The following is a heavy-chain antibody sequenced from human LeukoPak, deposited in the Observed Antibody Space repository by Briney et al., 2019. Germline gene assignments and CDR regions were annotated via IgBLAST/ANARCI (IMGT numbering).Heavy chain of an antibody. V-gene: IGHV4-59*11. D-gene: IGHD3/OR15-3a*01. CDR1: GGSISSSHY. J-gene: IGHJ3*02. CDR3: GRDQYYVFFNI. Sequence: SETLSLTCTVSGGSISSSHYWSWIRQPPGKGLEWIGFIYYTGSTNYNPSLKSRVTISVDTSKNQFSLKLSSVTAAATAGYYLGRDQYYVFFNIGGQGKMV. CDR2: IYYTGST.